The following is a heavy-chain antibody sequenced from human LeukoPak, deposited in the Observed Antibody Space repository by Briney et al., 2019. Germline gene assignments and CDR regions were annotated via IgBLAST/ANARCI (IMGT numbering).Heavy chain of an antibody. CDR2: INPSGGST. Sequence: ASVKVSCKASGYTFTSYDMHWVRQAPGQGLEWMGIINPSGGSTSYAQKFQGRATMTRDMSTSTVYMELSSLRSGDTAVYYCAREASVYSYGYGFDYWGQGTLVTVSS. CDR3: AREASVYSYGYGFDY. J-gene: IGHJ4*02. D-gene: IGHD5-18*01. CDR1: GYTFTSYD. V-gene: IGHV1-46*01.